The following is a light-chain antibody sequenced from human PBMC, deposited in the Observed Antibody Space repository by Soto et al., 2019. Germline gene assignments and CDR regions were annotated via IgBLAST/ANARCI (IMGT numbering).Light chain of an antibody. CDR2: SNN. CDR3: AAWDDSLNGPV. Sequence: QSVRTQPPSASGTPGPRVTISCSGSSSNIGSNTVNWYQQLPGTAPKLLIYSNNQRPSGVPDRFSGSKSGNSASLAISGLQSEDEADYYCAAWDDSLNGPVFGGGTKLTVL. V-gene: IGLV1-44*01. J-gene: IGLJ2*01. CDR1: SSNIGSNT.